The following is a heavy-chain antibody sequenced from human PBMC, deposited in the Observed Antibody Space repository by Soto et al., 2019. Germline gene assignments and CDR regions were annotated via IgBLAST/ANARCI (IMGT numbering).Heavy chain of an antibody. V-gene: IGHV4-30-4*01. Sequence: SLSLPFTIWGGSIWDEDHYWSWVRQSPGKGLEWIGHIYYSGAKYLSEALEGRVTMSLDTSKNQFSMHLRSVTAADTATYFCARDRPVRTLDYKGDDGMDVWGQGTTVTVSS. J-gene: IGHJ6*02. CDR3: ARDRPVRTLDYKGDDGMDV. CDR2: IYYSGAK. CDR1: GGSIWDEDHY. D-gene: IGHD3-9*01.